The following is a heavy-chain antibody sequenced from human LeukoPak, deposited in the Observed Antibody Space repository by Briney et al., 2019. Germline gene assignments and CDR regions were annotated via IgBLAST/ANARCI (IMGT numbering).Heavy chain of an antibody. D-gene: IGHD4-17*01. Sequence: ASVKVSCKASGYTFTSYDINWVRQATGQGLEWMGWMNPNSGNTGYAQKFQGRVTMTRNTSISTAYMELSSLRSEDTAVYYCARVLNGDYDGDFDYWGQGTLVTVSS. CDR2: MNPNSGNT. CDR1: GYTFTSYD. V-gene: IGHV1-8*01. CDR3: ARVLNGDYDGDFDY. J-gene: IGHJ4*02.